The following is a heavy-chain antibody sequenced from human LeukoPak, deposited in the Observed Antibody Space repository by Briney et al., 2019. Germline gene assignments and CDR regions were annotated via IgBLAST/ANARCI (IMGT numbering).Heavy chain of an antibody. J-gene: IGHJ6*02. V-gene: IGHV3-23*01. Sequence: QPGGSLRLSCAASGFIFSTYAMTWLRQAPGKGLEWVSAISGSGGSTYYADSVKGRFTISRDNSKNTLYLQMNSLRAEDTAVYYCAKDRLLKWELLRYYGMDVWGQGTTVTVSS. CDR2: ISGSGGST. CDR3: AKDRLLKWELLRYYGMDV. CDR1: GFIFSTYA. D-gene: IGHD1-26*01.